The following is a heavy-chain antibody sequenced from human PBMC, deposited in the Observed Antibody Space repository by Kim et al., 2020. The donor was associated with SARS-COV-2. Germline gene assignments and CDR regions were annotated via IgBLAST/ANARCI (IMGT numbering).Heavy chain of an antibody. CDR3: ARDLQNSGAFMDV. Sequence: EYTASVKGESTISRNDSEKSLFLQMNSLKSDDPAVYYCARDLQNSGAFMDVWGKGTTVTVSS. V-gene: IGHV3-72*01. J-gene: IGHJ6*03. D-gene: IGHD1-1*01.